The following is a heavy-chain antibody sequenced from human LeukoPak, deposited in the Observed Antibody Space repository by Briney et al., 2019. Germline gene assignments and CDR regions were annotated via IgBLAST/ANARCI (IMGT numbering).Heavy chain of an antibody. J-gene: IGHJ4*02. Sequence: SETLSLTCSVSGGSISSFSWSWIRQPPGKGLEWIGDIYYTGRTNYNPSLKSRVTMSVDTSKNQFSLTLSSVTAADTAVYYCARTKLGRVDYWGQGTPVTVSS. D-gene: IGHD2-8*01. CDR1: GGSISSFS. CDR2: IYYTGRT. CDR3: ARTKLGRVDY. V-gene: IGHV4-59*12.